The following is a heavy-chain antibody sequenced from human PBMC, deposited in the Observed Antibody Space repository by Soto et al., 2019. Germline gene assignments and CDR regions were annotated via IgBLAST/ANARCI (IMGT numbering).Heavy chain of an antibody. CDR3: TTSGRSWPDSFDF. J-gene: IGHJ3*01. Sequence: AETLSLTCAVYGLSFNSYFWNWVRQPPGKGLEWIWEATPYGRSNYNPALKRRVTISKDTSKHQFSLEVRSLTDADTAVYYCTTSGRSWPDSFDFWGQGATVTVSS. V-gene: IGHV4-34*01. CDR1: GLSFNSYF. D-gene: IGHD6-13*01. CDR2: ATPYGRS.